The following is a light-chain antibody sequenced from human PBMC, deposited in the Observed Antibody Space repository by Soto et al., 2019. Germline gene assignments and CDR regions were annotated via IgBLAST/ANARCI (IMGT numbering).Light chain of an antibody. CDR2: GAS. J-gene: IGKJ5*01. CDR1: QTVSITY. CDR3: QQRTNRPPIT. Sequence: PGESATLSCRASQTVSITYLTWYQQKPGQAPRLLLFGASKRATGIPDRFSGSGSGRDFTLTISGLEPEDFAVYYCQQRTNRPPITFGQGTRLEIK. V-gene: IGKV3D-20*02.